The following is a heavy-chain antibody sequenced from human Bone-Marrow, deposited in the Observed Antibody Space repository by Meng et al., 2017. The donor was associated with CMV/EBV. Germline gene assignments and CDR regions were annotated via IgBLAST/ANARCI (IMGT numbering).Heavy chain of an antibody. V-gene: IGHV1-2*02. CDR1: GYTFTGYY. CDR2: INPNSGGT. CDR3: SRDGGLGWCRYGMDV. J-gene: IGHJ6*02. Sequence: ASVKVSCKASGYTFTGYYMHWVRQAPGQGLEWMGWINPNSGGTNYAQKFQGRVTMTRDTSISTAYMELSRLRSDDTAVYYCSRDGGLGWCRYGMDVWGQGTTVTVSS. D-gene: IGHD2-8*01.